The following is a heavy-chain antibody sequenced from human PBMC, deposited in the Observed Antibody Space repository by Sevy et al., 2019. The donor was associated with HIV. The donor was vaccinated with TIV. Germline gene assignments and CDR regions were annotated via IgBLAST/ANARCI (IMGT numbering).Heavy chain of an antibody. D-gene: IGHD4-17*01. CDR2: ISSDGSDD. CDR1: GFIFSSYG. J-gene: IGHJ4*02. Sequence: GGSLRLSCSASGFIFSSYGMHWVRQTPGKGLEWVAIISSDGSDDSYAESVRGRFTISRDNSRNTLYLQMDSLRLEDTAIYYCAKDKEDDYGDYYFDHWGQGALVTVSS. CDR3: AKDKEDDYGDYYFDH. V-gene: IGHV3-30*18.